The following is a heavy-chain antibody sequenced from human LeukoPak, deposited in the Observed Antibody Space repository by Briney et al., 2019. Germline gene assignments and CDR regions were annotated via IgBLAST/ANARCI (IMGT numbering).Heavy chain of an antibody. CDR3: ARHVGFITMVRGVINNNWFDP. CDR2: IYYSGSP. Sequence: PSDTLSLTCTVSGGSISSSSYYWGWIRQPPGKGLEWIGSIYYSGSPYYNPSLKSRVTISVDTSKKQFSLKLSSVTAADTAVYYCARHVGFITMVRGVINNNWFDPWGQGTLVTVSS. CDR1: GGSISSSSYY. D-gene: IGHD3-10*01. J-gene: IGHJ5*02. V-gene: IGHV4-39*01.